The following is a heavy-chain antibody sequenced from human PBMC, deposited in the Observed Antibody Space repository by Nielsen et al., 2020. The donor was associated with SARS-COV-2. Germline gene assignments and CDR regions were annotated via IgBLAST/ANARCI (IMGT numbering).Heavy chain of an antibody. D-gene: IGHD6-19*01. V-gene: IGHV3-30-3*01. CDR3: AREIIAVAGGEAFDI. J-gene: IGHJ3*02. Sequence: WIRQPPGKGLEWVAVISYDGSNKYYADSVKGRFTISRDNSKNTLYLQMNSLRAEDTAVYYCAREIIAVAGGEAFDIWGQGTMVTVSS. CDR2: ISYDGSNK.